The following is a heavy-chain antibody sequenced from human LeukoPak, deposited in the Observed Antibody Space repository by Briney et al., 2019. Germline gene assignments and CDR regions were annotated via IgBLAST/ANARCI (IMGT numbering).Heavy chain of an antibody. Sequence: ASVKVSCKASGYTFTGYYMHWVRQAPGQGLEWMGWINPNSGGTNYAQKFQGRVTTTRDTSISTAYMELSRLRSDDTAVYYCARTPYSSSWSDYWGQGTLVTVSS. V-gene: IGHV1-2*02. CDR1: GYTFTGYY. CDR2: INPNSGGT. J-gene: IGHJ4*02. CDR3: ARTPYSSSWSDY. D-gene: IGHD6-13*01.